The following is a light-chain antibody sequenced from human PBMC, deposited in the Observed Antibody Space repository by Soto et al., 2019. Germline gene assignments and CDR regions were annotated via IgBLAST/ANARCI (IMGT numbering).Light chain of an antibody. CDR1: QSISTY. CDR2: AAS. J-gene: IGKJ1*01. CDR3: HQSYSVPGT. V-gene: IGKV1-39*01. Sequence: DIRMTQSPSPLSASVGDRVTITCRASQSISTYLNWYQQKPGKAPKLLISAASSLQSGVPSRFSGSGSGADFTLTISSLQPEDFGTYYCHQSYSVPGTFGEGPKVESK.